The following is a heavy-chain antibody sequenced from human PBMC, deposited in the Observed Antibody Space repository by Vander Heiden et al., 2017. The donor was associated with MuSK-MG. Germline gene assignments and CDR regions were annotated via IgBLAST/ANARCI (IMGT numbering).Heavy chain of an antibody. V-gene: IGHV4-39*01. CDR3: ARHGRGSGWYYFDY. D-gene: IGHD6-19*01. CDR1: GGSIRSSSYY. Sequence: QLQLQGSGPGLVKPSETLSLTCTVSGGSIRSSSYYWGWIRQPPGKGLEWMGSIDYRGSTYYNPALKSRVTISVDTSKNQLSRKLRSVTAADTAVYYYARHGRGSGWYYFDYWGQGTLVTVYS. CDR2: IDYRGST. J-gene: IGHJ4*02.